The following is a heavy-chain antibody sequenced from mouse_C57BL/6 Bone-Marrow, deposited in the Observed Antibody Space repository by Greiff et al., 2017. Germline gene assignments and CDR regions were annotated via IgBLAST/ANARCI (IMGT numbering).Heavy chain of an antibody. V-gene: IGHV1-9*01. Sequence: VKLQESGAELMKPGASVKLSCKATGYTFTGYWIAWVKQRPGHGLEWIGEILPGSGSTYYNEKFKGKATFTADTSSNTAYMQLSSLTTEDSAIYYCARGGNLYGNYEVAYWGQGTLVTVSA. CDR1: GYTFTGYW. CDR2: ILPGSGST. J-gene: IGHJ3*01. D-gene: IGHD2-10*02. CDR3: ARGGNLYGNYEVAY.